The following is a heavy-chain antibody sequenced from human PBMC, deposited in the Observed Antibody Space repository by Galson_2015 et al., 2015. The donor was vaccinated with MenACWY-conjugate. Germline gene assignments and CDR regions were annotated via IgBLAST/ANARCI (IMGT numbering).Heavy chain of an antibody. CDR1: GYTFIGYY. V-gene: IGHV1-2*05. CDR3: ATSIATTGTGGFDM. Sequence: SVKVSCKASGYTFIGYYMHWVRQAPGQGLEWIGRINPNSGDTDYAQSFQGRVTMTRDTSISTAYMELSRLRSDDTVVYYCATSIATTGTGGFDMWGQGTVVAVSS. CDR2: INPNSGDT. J-gene: IGHJ3*02. D-gene: IGHD6-13*01.